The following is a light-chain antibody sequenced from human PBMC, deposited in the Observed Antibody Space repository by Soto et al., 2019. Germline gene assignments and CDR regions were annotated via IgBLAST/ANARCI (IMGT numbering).Light chain of an antibody. CDR1: QSVGSF. V-gene: IGKV3-11*01. CDR3: HQRTNWPLT. J-gene: IGKJ4*01. CDR2: DAS. Sequence: EIMLTQSPATLSLSPGERATLSCRASQSVGSFLAWYQQKPGQTPRLLIYDASNRATGIPARFSGSGSGTDFTLTISSLEPEDFAVYYCHQRTNWPLTFGGGTQVEIK.